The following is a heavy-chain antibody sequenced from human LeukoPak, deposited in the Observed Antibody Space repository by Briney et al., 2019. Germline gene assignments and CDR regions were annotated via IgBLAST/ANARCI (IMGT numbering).Heavy chain of an antibody. CDR2: ISWNSGSI. Sequence: QPGRSLRLSCAASGITFDDYAMHWVRQAPGKGLEWVSGISWNSGSIAYADSVKGRFTISRDNAKNSLYLQMNSLRAEDTALYYCAKAGGGSSWYTLAYWGQGTLVTVSS. J-gene: IGHJ4*02. CDR1: GITFDDYA. CDR3: AKAGGGSSWYTLAY. D-gene: IGHD6-13*01. V-gene: IGHV3-9*01.